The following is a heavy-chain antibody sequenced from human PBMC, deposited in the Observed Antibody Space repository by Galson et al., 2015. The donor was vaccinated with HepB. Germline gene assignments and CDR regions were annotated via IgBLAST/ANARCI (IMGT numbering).Heavy chain of an antibody. CDR2: ISGSGGNT. D-gene: IGHD3-10*01. J-gene: IGHJ4*02. CDR1: GFTFSSYA. V-gene: IGHV3-23*01. CDR3: AKDRAASRGGSGSYHY. Sequence: SLRLSCAASGFTFSSYAMSWVRQAPGKGLEWVSAISGSGGNTYYADSVKGRFTISRDNSKNTLYLQMNSLRVEDTAVYYCAKDRAASRGGSGSYHYWGQGTLVTVSS.